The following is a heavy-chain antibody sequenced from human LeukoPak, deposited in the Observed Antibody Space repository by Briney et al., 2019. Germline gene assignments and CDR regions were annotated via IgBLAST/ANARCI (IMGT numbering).Heavy chain of an antibody. V-gene: IGHV3-23*01. Sequence: GGSLRLSCAASGFTFSSYAMSWVRQAPGKGLEWVSAISGSGGSTYYADSVKGRFTISRDNSKNTLHLQMNSLRAEDTAVYYCAFTYYYDSSGYAFDYWGQGTLVTVSS. J-gene: IGHJ4*02. CDR1: GFTFSSYA. CDR2: ISGSGGST. D-gene: IGHD3-22*01. CDR3: AFTYYYDSSGYAFDY.